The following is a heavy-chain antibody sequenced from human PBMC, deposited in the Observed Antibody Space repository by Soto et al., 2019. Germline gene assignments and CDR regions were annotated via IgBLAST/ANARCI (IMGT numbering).Heavy chain of an antibody. CDR1: EGTFNSYT. D-gene: IGHD3-10*01. V-gene: IGHV1-69*02. CDR3: ATNYGSWSTHCDY. CDR2: VIPMLGMA. J-gene: IGHJ4*02. Sequence: QVQLVQSGAEVKKPGSSVKVSCTASEGTFNSYTLSWVRQAPGQGLEWMGRVIPMLGMAEFAQKFQGRVMITADKSTSTAYMVLSSLRSDDTGLYYCATNYGSWSTHCDYWGQGTLITVSS.